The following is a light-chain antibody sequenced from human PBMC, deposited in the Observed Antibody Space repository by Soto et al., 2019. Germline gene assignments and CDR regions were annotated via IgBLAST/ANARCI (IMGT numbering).Light chain of an antibody. V-gene: IGKV3-20*01. Sequence: ESLLTQSPGTLSLSPGERATLSCRASQSVSTRYLAWYQQKPGQAPRLLIYGASIRATGIPDRFSGSGSGTVFTLAISRLEPEDFAVYYCHQFGSSPPAFTFGQGTKLEI. CDR2: GAS. CDR3: HQFGSSPPAFT. CDR1: QSVSTRY. J-gene: IGKJ2*01.